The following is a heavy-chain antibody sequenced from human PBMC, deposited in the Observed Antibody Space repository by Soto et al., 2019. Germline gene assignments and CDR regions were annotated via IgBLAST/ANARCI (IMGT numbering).Heavy chain of an antibody. CDR1: GGSLRGYH. CDR3: ARGDSGYGYVY. D-gene: IGHD5-18*01. J-gene: IGHJ4*02. CDR2: INHSGST. Sequence: SETLSLPCAVYGGSLRGYHLSWNRQPPGKGLEWIGEINHSGSTNYNPSLKSRVTISVDTSKNQFSLKLSSVTAADTAVYYCARGDSGYGYVYWGQGTLVTVSS. V-gene: IGHV4-34*01.